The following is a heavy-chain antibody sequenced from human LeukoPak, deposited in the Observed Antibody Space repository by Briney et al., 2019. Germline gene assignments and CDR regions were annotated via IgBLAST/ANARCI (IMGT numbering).Heavy chain of an antibody. Sequence: GGSLRLSCAASGFTFSSYSMNWARQVSGKGLEWVSYISSSSTYINYADSVKGRFTISRDNAKNSLYLQMNGLRAEDTAVYYCARGAGTSYFDYWGQGTLVTVSS. CDR2: ISSSSTYI. V-gene: IGHV3-21*01. J-gene: IGHJ4*02. CDR1: GFTFSSYS. CDR3: ARGAGTSYFDY. D-gene: IGHD1-1*01.